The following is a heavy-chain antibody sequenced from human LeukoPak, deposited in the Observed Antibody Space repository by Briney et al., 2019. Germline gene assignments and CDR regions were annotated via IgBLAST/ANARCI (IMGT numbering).Heavy chain of an antibody. D-gene: IGHD3-3*01. CDR1: GFTFSSYA. CDR3: ASSLRSYDFWSGYLDY. Sequence: PGGSLRLSCAASGFTFSSYAMSWVRQAPGKGLEWVSAISGSGGSTYYADSVKGRFTISRDNSKNTLYLQMNSLRAEDTAVYYCASSLRSYDFWSGYLDYWGQGTLVTVSS. V-gene: IGHV3-23*01. J-gene: IGHJ4*02. CDR2: ISGSGGST.